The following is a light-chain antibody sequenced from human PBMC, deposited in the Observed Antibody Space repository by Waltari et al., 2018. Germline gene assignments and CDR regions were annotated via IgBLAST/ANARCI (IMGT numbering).Light chain of an antibody. CDR3: TSYTSRHSLV. Sequence: QSALTQPASVSGSPGQSITISCTGTSRDVGDYDCVSWYQQHQGKAPKVVIFDVSYRPSGVSNRFSGSKSGNTASLTISGLQAEDEADYYCTSYTSRHSLVFGTGTKVTVL. V-gene: IGLV2-14*03. CDR2: DVS. CDR1: SRDVGDYDC. J-gene: IGLJ1*01.